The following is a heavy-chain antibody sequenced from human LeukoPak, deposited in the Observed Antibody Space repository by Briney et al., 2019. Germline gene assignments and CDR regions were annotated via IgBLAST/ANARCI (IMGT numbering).Heavy chain of an antibody. CDR3: ARDYYDSSGYYYETNLWAFDI. CDR2: IYYSGST. D-gene: IGHD3-22*01. J-gene: IGHJ3*02. CDR1: GGSVSSGSYY. Sequence: PSETLSLTCTVSGGSVSSGSYYWSWIRQPPGKGLEWIGYIYYSGSTNYNPPLKSRVTMSVDTSKNQFSLKLSSVTAADTAVYYCARDYYDSSGYYYETNLWAFDIWGQGTMVTVSS. V-gene: IGHV4-61*01.